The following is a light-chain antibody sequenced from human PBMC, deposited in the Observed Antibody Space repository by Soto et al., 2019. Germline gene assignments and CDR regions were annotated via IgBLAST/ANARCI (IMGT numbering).Light chain of an antibody. J-gene: IGKJ5*01. CDR2: RAS. V-gene: IGKV1-5*03. Sequence: DVQMTQSPPTLSASVGDRVTITCRASQSINTWLAWYQQKPGKAPNLLIYRASTLQSGVPSRFSGSGSGTEFTLTISSLQPDDFATYYCQQYNSYSALTFGQGKRLEIK. CDR3: QQYNSYSALT. CDR1: QSINTW.